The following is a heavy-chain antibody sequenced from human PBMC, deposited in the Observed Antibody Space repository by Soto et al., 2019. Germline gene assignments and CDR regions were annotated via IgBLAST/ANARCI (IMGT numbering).Heavy chain of an antibody. CDR2: IGPESGAT. Sequence: ASVKVSCKASGYTFTGHYIHWVRQAPEQGPEWMGEIGPESGATRYAQKFQGRVTMTMDTSVTTVYMELKNLSPDDTAVYYCGRGRSGQIVVFYWGQGTPVTVSS. D-gene: IGHD1-26*01. V-gene: IGHV1-2*02. CDR3: GRGRSGQIVVFY. J-gene: IGHJ4*02. CDR1: GYTFTGHY.